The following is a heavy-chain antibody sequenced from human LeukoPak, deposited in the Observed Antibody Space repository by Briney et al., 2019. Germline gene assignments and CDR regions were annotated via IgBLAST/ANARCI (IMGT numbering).Heavy chain of an antibody. V-gene: IGHV4-39*07. Sequence: SETLSLTCTVSSGSISSSSYYWGWIRQPPGKGLEWIGSISYSGSTYYNPSLRSRVTISVDTSKNQFSLKLSSVTAADTAVYYCARLATPSTMAARGRSWFESWGQGTLVTVSS. J-gene: IGHJ5*01. CDR1: SGSISSSSYY. CDR3: ARLATPSTMAARGRSWFES. D-gene: IGHD6-6*01. CDR2: ISYSGST.